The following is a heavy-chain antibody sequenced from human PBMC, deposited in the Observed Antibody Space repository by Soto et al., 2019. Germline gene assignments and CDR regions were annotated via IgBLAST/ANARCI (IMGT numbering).Heavy chain of an antibody. CDR1: GLSVTTSEVG. D-gene: IGHD6-13*01. Sequence: QITLKESGPTLVKPTQTLTLTCTFSGLSVTTSEVGVGWIRQPPGKALEWLAHIYWDDDKRYSPSLKNRLTITRETSKNQVVLTMTKMDPVDTGTYYCAHRRVNYGMDVWGQGTTVTVSS. J-gene: IGHJ6*02. V-gene: IGHV2-5*02. CDR3: AHRRVNYGMDV. CDR2: IYWDDDK.